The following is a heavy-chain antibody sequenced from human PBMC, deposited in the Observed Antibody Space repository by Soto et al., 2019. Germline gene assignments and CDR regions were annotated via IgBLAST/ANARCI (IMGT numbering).Heavy chain of an antibody. CDR3: ARDRGLVDSSGCPDV. CDR1: GFTFSSYG. V-gene: IGHV3-33*01. Sequence: QVQLVESGGGVVQPGRSLRLSCAASGFTFSSYGMHWVRQAPGKGLEWVAVIWYDGSNKYYADSVKGRFTISRDNSKNTRYLQMNSLRAEDTAVYYCARDRGLVDSSGCPDVWGQGTTVTVSS. J-gene: IGHJ6*02. D-gene: IGHD6-19*01. CDR2: IWYDGSNK.